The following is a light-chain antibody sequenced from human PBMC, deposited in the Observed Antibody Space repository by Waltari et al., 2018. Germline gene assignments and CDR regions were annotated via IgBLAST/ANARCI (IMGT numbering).Light chain of an antibody. CDR1: QSISSW. CDR3: QQYNSYSPYT. J-gene: IGKJ2*01. V-gene: IGKV1-5*03. Sequence: DMQMTQSPSTRSASVGDRATITCLASQSISSWLAWYQQKPGKAPKLLIYKASSLESGVPSRFSGSGSGTEFTLTISSLQPDDFATYYCQQYNSYSPYTFGQGTKLEIK. CDR2: KAS.